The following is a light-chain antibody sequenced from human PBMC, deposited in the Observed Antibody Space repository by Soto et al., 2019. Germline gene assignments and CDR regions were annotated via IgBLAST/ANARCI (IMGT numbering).Light chain of an antibody. V-gene: IGKV3-20*01. CDR1: QSVRSSY. Sequence: EIVLTQSPGTLSLSPGERATLSCRASQSVRSSYLAWYQQKPGQAPRLLIYGASSRATGIPDRFSGSGSGTDFTLTISRLEPEDFAVYFCQQYGTSSLTFGGGTKLDIK. CDR2: GAS. CDR3: QQYGTSSLT. J-gene: IGKJ4*01.